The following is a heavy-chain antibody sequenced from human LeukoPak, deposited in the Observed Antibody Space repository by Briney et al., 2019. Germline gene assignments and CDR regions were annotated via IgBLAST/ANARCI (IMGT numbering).Heavy chain of an antibody. Sequence: SETLSLTCTVSGGSISSYYWSWIRQPAGKGLEWIGRIYTSGSTNYNPSLKSRVTMSVDTSKNQFSLKLSSVTAADTAVYYCAKILDYGDYVFAFDIWGQGTMVTVSS. V-gene: IGHV4-4*07. CDR1: GGSISSYY. CDR2: IYTSGST. CDR3: AKILDYGDYVFAFDI. J-gene: IGHJ3*02. D-gene: IGHD4-17*01.